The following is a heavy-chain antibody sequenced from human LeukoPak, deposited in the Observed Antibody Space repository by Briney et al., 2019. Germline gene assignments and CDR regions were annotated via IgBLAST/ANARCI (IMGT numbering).Heavy chain of an antibody. CDR2: ILYDGSNK. J-gene: IGHJ4*02. CDR3: AKDLGGPGSSPFGY. V-gene: IGHV3-30*18. CDR1: GFTFSSFA. D-gene: IGHD3-10*01. Sequence: GRSRRLSCAASGFTFSSFAMHWVRQAPGKGLEWVAVILYDGSNKYYADSVKGRFTISRDNSKNTLFLQMNSLRVEDTALYYCAKDLGGPGSSPFGYWGQGTLVTVSS.